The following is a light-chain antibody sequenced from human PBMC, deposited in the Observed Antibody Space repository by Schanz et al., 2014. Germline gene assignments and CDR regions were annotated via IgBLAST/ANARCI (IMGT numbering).Light chain of an antibody. J-gene: IGLJ3*02. V-gene: IGLV1-40*01. CDR3: QSYDNRLSDPWA. CDR2: GNS. Sequence: QSVLTQPPSVSGAPGQRVTLSCTGNSSNIGAGYDVHWYQQLPGTAPKLLIYGNSNRPSGVPDRFSGSQSGSSASLAITGLQAEDEADYYCQSYDNRLSDPWAFGGGTQLTVL. CDR1: SSNIGAGYD.